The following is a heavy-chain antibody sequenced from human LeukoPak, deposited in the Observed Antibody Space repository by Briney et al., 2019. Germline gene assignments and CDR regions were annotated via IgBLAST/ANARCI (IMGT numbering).Heavy chain of an antibody. J-gene: IGHJ5*02. D-gene: IGHD5-12*01. CDR1: GYTFTISG. Sequence: ASVKVSCKASGYTFTISGIAWVREAPGQGLVWMGWINPYNGDKKYAETFQGRVTMTTDTFTSTAYMELRSLRSDDTAVYYCARVPSGYELFGVFDPWGQGTLITVSS. V-gene: IGHV1-18*01. CDR3: ARVPSGYELFGVFDP. CDR2: INPYNGDK.